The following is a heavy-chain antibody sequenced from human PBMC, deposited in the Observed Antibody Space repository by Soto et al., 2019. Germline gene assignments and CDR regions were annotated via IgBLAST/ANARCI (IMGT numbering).Heavy chain of an antibody. V-gene: IGHV5-10-1*01. J-gene: IGHJ4*02. CDR3: SRHQVAMVAKGS. D-gene: IGHD2-15*01. CDR1: GDIRNPDW. Sequence: ESLTITERTSGDIRNPDWIRGVRQKPGKGLEGMARIDPLDSHTKYSPSFEGRVNISADRSIGTAYLHCTSLETSDTAIYYCSRHQVAMVAKGSWGQVPLLIVSS. CDR2: IDPLDSHT.